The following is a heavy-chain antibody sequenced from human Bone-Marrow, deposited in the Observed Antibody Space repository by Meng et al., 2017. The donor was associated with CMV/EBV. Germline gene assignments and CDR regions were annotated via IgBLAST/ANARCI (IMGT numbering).Heavy chain of an antibody. CDR1: GFTFSSYE. V-gene: IGHV3-48*03. CDR3: ARGATVTDYYYYGMDV. CDR2: ISSSGSTI. Sequence: GGSLRLSCAASGFTFSSYEMNWVRQAPGKGLEWVSYISSSGSTIYYADSVKGRFTISRDNAKNSLYLQMNSLRAEDTAVYYCARGATVTDYYYYGMDVWGQGTTVTVSS. D-gene: IGHD4-17*01. J-gene: IGHJ6*02.